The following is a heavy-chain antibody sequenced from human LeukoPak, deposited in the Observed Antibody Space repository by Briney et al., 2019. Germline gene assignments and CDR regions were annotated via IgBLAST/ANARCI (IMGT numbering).Heavy chain of an antibody. Sequence: SVKVSCKASGYTFTSYGISWVRQAPGQGLEWMGGIIPIFGTANYAQKFQGRVTITADESTSTAYMELSSLRSEDTAVYYCAREAGSSTSPWGQGTLVTVSS. CDR3: AREAGSSTSP. D-gene: IGHD2-2*01. CDR1: GYTFTSYG. V-gene: IGHV1-69*13. CDR2: IIPIFGTA. J-gene: IGHJ5*02.